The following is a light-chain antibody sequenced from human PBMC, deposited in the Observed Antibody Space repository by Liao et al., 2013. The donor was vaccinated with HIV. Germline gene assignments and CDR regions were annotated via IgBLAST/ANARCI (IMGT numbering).Light chain of an antibody. J-gene: IGLJ2*01. V-gene: IGLV3-1*01. Sequence: SYELTQPPSVSVSPGQTASITCSGDKLGDKYACWYQQKPGQAPVLVIYYDGDRPSGIPERFSGSNSGNTATLTISRVEAGDEADYYCQVWDSNSDRVVFGGGTKLTVL. CDR3: QVWDSNSDRVV. CDR1: KLGDKY. CDR2: YDG.